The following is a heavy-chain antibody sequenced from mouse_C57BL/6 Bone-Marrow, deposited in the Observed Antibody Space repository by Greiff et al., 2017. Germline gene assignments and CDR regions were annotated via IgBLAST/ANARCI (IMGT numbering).Heavy chain of an antibody. V-gene: IGHV7-3*01. J-gene: IGHJ2*01. CDR2: IRNKANGYTT. Sequence: EVQVVESGGGLVQPGGSLSLSCAASGFTFTDYYMSWVRQPPGKALEWLGFIRNKANGYTTEYSASVKGRFTISRDNSQSILYLQMNALRAEDSATYYCARYIRYYGNYVDDWGQGTTLTVSS. D-gene: IGHD1-1*01. CDR1: GFTFTDYY. CDR3: ARYIRYYGNYVDD.